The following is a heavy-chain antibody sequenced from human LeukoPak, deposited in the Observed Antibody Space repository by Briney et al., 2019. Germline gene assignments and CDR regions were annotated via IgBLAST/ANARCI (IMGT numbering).Heavy chain of an antibody. V-gene: IGHV1-18*01. CDR1: GYTFTSHG. CDR2: VSGYNGNT. CDR3: ARDRPVMITFGGVIIAAY. Sequence: GASVKVSCKASGYTFTSHGINWFRQAPGQGLEWMGWVSGYNGNTDYAQKFQGRATMTTDRSTNTVYMELRSLRSDDTAVYYCARDRPVMITFGGVIIAAYWGQGTLVTVSS. J-gene: IGHJ4*02. D-gene: IGHD3-16*02.